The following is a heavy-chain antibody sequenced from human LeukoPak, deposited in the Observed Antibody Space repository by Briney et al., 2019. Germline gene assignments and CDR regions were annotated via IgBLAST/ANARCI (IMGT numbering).Heavy chain of an antibody. J-gene: IGHJ4*02. Sequence: GGSLRLSCAASGFTFSSYSMNWVRQAPGKGVEWVSSISSSSSYIYYADSVKGRFTISRDNAKNTLYLQMNSLRAEDTAVYYCARDLSRGWYYFDYWGQGTRVTVSS. CDR3: ARDLSRGWYYFDY. D-gene: IGHD6-19*01. CDR2: ISSSSSYI. V-gene: IGHV3-21*01. CDR1: GFTFSSYS.